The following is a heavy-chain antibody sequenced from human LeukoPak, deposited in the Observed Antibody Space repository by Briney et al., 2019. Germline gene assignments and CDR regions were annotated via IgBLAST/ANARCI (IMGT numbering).Heavy chain of an antibody. D-gene: IGHD3-9*01. Sequence: GGSLRLSCAASGFTFSSYSMNWVRQAPGKGLEWVSSISSSSSYIYYADSVKGRFTISGDNAKNSLYLQMNSLRAEDTAVYYCARGPDILTGAEFNYWGQGTLVTVSS. V-gene: IGHV3-21*01. J-gene: IGHJ4*02. CDR2: ISSSSSYI. CDR1: GFTFSSYS. CDR3: ARGPDILTGAEFNY.